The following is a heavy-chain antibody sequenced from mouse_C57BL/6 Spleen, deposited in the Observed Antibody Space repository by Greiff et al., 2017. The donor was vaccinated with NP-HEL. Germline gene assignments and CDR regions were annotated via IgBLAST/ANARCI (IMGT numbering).Heavy chain of an antibody. V-gene: IGHV10-1*01. J-gene: IGHJ4*01. D-gene: IGHD2-3*01. CDR3: VRSNDGYLHYYAMDY. CDR2: IRSKSNNYAT. CDR1: GFSFNTYA. Sequence: EVMLVESGGGLVQPKGSLKLSCAASGFSFNTYAMNWVRQAPGKGLEWVARIRSKSNNYATYYADSVKDRFTISRDDSESMLYLQMNNLKTEDTAMYYCVRSNDGYLHYYAMDYWGQGTSVTVSS.